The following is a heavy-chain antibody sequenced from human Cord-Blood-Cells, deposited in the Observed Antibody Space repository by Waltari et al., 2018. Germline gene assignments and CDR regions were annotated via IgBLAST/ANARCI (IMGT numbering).Heavy chain of an antibody. Sequence: QVQLVQSGAEVKKPGASVKVACKASGYTFPGYYLPWVRQDPGPGLEWMGWINPNSGGTNYAQKFQGRVTMTRDTSISTAYMELSRLRSDDTAVYYCARGLYYDILTGSADAFDIWGQGTMVTVSS. J-gene: IGHJ3*02. CDR1: GYTFPGYY. D-gene: IGHD3-9*01. V-gene: IGHV1-2*02. CDR2: INPNSGGT. CDR3: ARGLYYDILTGSADAFDI.